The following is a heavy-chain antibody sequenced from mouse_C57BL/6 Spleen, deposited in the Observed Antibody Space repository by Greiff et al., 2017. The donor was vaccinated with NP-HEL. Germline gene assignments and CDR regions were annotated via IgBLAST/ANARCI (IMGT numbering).Heavy chain of an antibody. CDR2: IDPETGGT. Sequence: QVHVKQSGAELVRPGASVTLSCKASGYTFTDYEMHWVKQTPVHGLEWIGAIDPETGGTAYNQKFKGKAILTADKASSTAYMELRSLTSEDSAVYYCTRYDRKLDYAMDYWGQGTSVTVSS. CDR1: GYTFTDYE. V-gene: IGHV1-15*01. J-gene: IGHJ4*01. D-gene: IGHD2-12*01. CDR3: TRYDRKLDYAMDY.